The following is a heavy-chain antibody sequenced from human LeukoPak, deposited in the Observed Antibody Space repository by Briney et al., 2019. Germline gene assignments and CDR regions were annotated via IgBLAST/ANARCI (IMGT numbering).Heavy chain of an antibody. CDR1: GGSISPYY. CDR3: ARGPLSSRTTWTWFDP. D-gene: IGHD6-13*01. Sequence: AETLSLTCTVSGGSISPYYWTWIRQPPGKGLEWIGYIYYNGNTNYNPSLKSRITISVDTSKNQFSLRLKSVTAADTAVYYCARGPLSSRTTWTWFDPWGQGTLVTVSS. V-gene: IGHV4-59*01. J-gene: IGHJ5*02. CDR2: IYYNGNT.